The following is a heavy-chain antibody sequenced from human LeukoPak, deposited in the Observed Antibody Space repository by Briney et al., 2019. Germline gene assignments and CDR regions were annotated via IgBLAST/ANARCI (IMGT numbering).Heavy chain of an antibody. Sequence: PGGSLRLSCAASGFTFSSYGVHWVRQAPGKGLEWVAVIWYDGSNKYYADSVKGRFTISRDNAKNTLYLQIGSLRADDTAVYYCTRMSREAPGLPDLWGQGTLVTVSS. J-gene: IGHJ5*02. CDR1: GFTFSSYG. CDR3: TRMSREAPGLPDL. CDR2: IWYDGSNK. D-gene: IGHD5-24*01. V-gene: IGHV3-33*01.